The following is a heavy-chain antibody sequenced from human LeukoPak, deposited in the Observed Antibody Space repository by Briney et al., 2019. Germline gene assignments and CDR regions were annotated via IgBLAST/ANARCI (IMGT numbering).Heavy chain of an antibody. V-gene: IGHV4-30-2*05. Sequence: SETLSLTCTVSGGSISSDDSSWSWIRQPPGKGLEWIGYLYYSGITFYNPSLRSRVTISPDMSRNQFSLKLSSVTAADTAVYYCAREVPQLERRLSYYYYYMDVWGKGTTVTISS. CDR1: GGSISSDDSS. CDR3: AREVPQLERRLSYYYYYMDV. D-gene: IGHD1-1*01. J-gene: IGHJ6*03. CDR2: LYYSGIT.